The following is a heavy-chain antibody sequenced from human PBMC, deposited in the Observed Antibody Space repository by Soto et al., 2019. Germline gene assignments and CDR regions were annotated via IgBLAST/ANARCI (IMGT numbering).Heavy chain of an antibody. CDR1: GYTFTSYG. CDR2: ISAYNGNT. Sequence: ASVKVSCKASGYTFTSYGISWVRQAPGQGLEWMGWISAYNGNTNYAQKLQGRVTMTTDTSTSTAYMELRSLRSDDTAVYYCARDTPTYYDFLSGYPKELRFRLNYYGMDVWGQGTTVTVSS. D-gene: IGHD3-3*01. J-gene: IGHJ6*02. V-gene: IGHV1-18*01. CDR3: ARDTPTYYDFLSGYPKELRFRLNYYGMDV.